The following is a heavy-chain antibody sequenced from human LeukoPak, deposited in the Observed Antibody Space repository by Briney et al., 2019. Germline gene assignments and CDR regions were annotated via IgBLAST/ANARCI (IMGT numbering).Heavy chain of an antibody. CDR1: GFTFSSYA. CDR2: ISGSGGST. J-gene: IGHJ6*02. D-gene: IGHD6-13*01. V-gene: IGHV3-23*01. CDR3: AKVRYSLRRYYYYYGMDV. Sequence: GASLRLSCAASGFTFSSYAMSWVRQAPGKGLEWVSAISGSGGSTYYADSVKGRFTISRDNSKNTLYLQMNSLRAEDTAVYHCAKVRYSLRRYYYYYGMDVWGQGTTVTVSS.